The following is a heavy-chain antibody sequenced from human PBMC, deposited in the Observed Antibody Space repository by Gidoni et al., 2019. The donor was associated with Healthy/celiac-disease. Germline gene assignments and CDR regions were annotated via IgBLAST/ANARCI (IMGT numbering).Heavy chain of an antibody. CDR2: ISSSSSYI. CDR3: ARVSPDYGDFGG. V-gene: IGHV3-21*01. D-gene: IGHD4-17*01. CDR1: GFTFSSYS. J-gene: IGHJ4*02. Sequence: VQLVESGGGLVKPGGSLRLSCAASGFTFSSYSMNWVRQAPGKGLEWVSSISSSSSYIYYADSVKGRFTISRDNAKNSLYLQMNSLRAEDTAVYYCARVSPDYGDFGGWGQGTLVTVSS.